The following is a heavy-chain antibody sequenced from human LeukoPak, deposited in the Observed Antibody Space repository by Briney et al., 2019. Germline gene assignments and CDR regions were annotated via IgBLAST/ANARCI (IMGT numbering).Heavy chain of an antibody. CDR1: GFTFSSYG. Sequence: GSLRLSCAASGFTFSSYGMHWVRQAPAKGLEGVAFIGYDGSNKYYADSVKGRFTISRDNSKNTLYLQMNSLRAEDTAVYYRAKGDSGSYGHWGQGTLVTVSS. D-gene: IGHD1-26*01. V-gene: IGHV3-30*02. CDR2: IGYDGSNK. CDR3: AKGDSGSYGH. J-gene: IGHJ4*02.